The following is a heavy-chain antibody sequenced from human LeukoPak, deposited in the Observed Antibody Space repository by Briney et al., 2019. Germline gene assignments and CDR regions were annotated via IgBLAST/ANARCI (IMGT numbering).Heavy chain of an antibody. D-gene: IGHD4-17*01. Sequence: GASVKVSCKAFGYTFTSYYMHWVRQAPGQGLEWMGIINPSGGSTSYAQKFQGRVTMTRDTSTSTVYMELSSLRSEDTAVYYCARDLSGEPFDYWGQGTLVTVSS. CDR1: GYTFTSYY. J-gene: IGHJ4*02. CDR3: ARDLSGEPFDY. V-gene: IGHV1-46*01. CDR2: INPSGGST.